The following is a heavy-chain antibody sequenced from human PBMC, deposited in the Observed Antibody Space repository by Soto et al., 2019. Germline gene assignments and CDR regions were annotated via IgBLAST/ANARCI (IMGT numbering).Heavy chain of an antibody. CDR2: IYYSGST. J-gene: IGHJ4*02. CDR3: ASYCSSTSCYSLSNFDY. V-gene: IGHV4-31*03. CDR1: GGSISSGGYY. D-gene: IGHD2-2*01. Sequence: SETLSLTCTVSGGSISSGGYYWSWIRQHPGKGLEWIGYIYYSGSTYYNPSLKSRVTISVDTSKNQFSLKLSSVTAADTAVYYCASYCSSTSCYSLSNFDYWGQGTLVTVSS.